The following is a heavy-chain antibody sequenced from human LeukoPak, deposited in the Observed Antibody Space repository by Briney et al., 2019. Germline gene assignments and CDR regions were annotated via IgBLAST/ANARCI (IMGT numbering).Heavy chain of an antibody. Sequence: PGGSLRLSCAASGFTFSDYYMSWIRQAPGKGLEWVSYISSSGSTIYYADSVKGRFTISRDNAKNSLYLQMNSLRAEDTAVYYCARGKYYYGSGMLRGVPFDPWGQGTLVTVSS. CDR1: GFTFSDYY. D-gene: IGHD3-10*01. CDR2: ISSSGSTI. CDR3: ARGKYYYGSGMLRGVPFDP. J-gene: IGHJ5*02. V-gene: IGHV3-11*04.